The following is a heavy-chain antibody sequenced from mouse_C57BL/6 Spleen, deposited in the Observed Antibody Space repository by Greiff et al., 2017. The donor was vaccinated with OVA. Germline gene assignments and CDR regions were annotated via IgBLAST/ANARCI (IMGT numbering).Heavy chain of an antibody. D-gene: IGHD2-10*02. CDR1: GYTFTSYW. Sequence: VQLQQPGAELVRPGSSVKLSCKASGYTFTSYWMDWVKQRPGQGLEWIGNIYPSDSETPYNQKFKDKATLTVDKSSSTAYMQLSSLTSEDSAVYYCARGNPLGYFDVWGTGTTVTVSS. V-gene: IGHV1-61*01. CDR2: IYPSDSET. J-gene: IGHJ1*03. CDR3: ARGNPLGYFDV.